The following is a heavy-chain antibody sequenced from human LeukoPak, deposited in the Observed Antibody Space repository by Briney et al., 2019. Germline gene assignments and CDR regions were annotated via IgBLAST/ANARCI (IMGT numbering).Heavy chain of an antibody. Sequence: GSLRLSCAASGFTVSSYYMSWIRQPPGKGLEWIGYIYYSGSTNYNPSLKSRVTMSVDTSKNQLSLKLSSVTAADTALYYCARKGLGSTSPFGYWGQGTLVTVSS. J-gene: IGHJ4*02. CDR3: ARKGLGSTSPFGY. CDR2: IYYSGST. CDR1: GFTVSSYY. D-gene: IGHD6-6*01. V-gene: IGHV4-59*02.